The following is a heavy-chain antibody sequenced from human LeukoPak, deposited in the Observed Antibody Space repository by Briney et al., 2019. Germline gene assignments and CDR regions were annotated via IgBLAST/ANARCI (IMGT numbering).Heavy chain of an antibody. Sequence: ASVKVSCKASGGTFSSYAISWVRQAPGQGLEWMGGIIPIFGTANYAQKFQGRVTITADESTSTAYMELSSLRSEDTAVYYCARDSRASYDSSGYYYPFFDYWGQGTLVTVSS. V-gene: IGHV1-69*13. D-gene: IGHD3-22*01. CDR1: GGTFSSYA. CDR3: ARDSRASYDSSGYYYPFFDY. CDR2: IIPIFGTA. J-gene: IGHJ4*02.